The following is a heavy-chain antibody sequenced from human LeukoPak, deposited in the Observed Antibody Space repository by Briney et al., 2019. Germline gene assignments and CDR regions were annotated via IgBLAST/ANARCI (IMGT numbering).Heavy chain of an antibody. Sequence: SVKVSCKASGGTFSSYAISWVRQAPGQGLEWMGRIIPIFGIANYAQKFQGRVTITADKSTSTAYMELSSLRSEDTAVYYCARPSPGGGHYYYYGMDVWGQGTTVTVSS. J-gene: IGHJ6*02. CDR1: GGTFSSYA. CDR3: ARPSPGGGHYYYYGMDV. V-gene: IGHV1-69*04. CDR2: IIPIFGIA. D-gene: IGHD3-16*01.